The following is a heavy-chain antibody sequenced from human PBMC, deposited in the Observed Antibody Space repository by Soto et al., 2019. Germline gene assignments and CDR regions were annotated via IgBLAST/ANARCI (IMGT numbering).Heavy chain of an antibody. Sequence: PGGSLRLSCAASGFTFSGSAMHWVRQASGKGLEWVGRIRSKANSYATAYAASVKGRFTISRDDSKNTAYLQMNSLKTEDTAVYYCTRPGFSTTVNWFDPWGQGTLVTVSS. V-gene: IGHV3-73*01. CDR1: GFTFSGSA. J-gene: IGHJ5*02. CDR3: TRPGFSTTVNWFDP. CDR2: IRSKANSYAT. D-gene: IGHD4-17*01.